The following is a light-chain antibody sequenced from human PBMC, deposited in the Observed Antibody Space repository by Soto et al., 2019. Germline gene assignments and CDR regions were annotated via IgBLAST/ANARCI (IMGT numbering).Light chain of an antibody. CDR1: QSINSS. V-gene: IGKV3-15*01. Sequence: EIVMTQSPATLSVSPGERATLSCRASQSINSSFVWYQQKPGQAPRLLIYGASTRATGIPAMFSGSGSGTEFTLTISSLQSEDFAVYYCQQYNSWHPGTFGQGTKLEIK. CDR3: QQYNSWHPGT. J-gene: IGKJ2*01. CDR2: GAS.